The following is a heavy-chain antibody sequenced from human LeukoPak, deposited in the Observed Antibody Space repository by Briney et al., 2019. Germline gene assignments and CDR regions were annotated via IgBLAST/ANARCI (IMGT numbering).Heavy chain of an antibody. CDR3: ARGPSGYHNT. Sequence: GGSLRLSCAASGFTFSSYAIHWVREAPGKGLEWVAVISYDGRNKNYADSVKGRFTISRDNSKNTLYLQMNSLRAEDTAVYYCARGPSGYHNTGGQGTLVTVSS. D-gene: IGHD5-12*01. J-gene: IGHJ4*02. V-gene: IGHV3-30*04. CDR2: ISYDGRNK. CDR1: GFTFSSYA.